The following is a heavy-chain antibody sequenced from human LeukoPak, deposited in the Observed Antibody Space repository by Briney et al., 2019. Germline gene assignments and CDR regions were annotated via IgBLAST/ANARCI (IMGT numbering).Heavy chain of an antibody. CDR2: IGHTSGA. J-gene: IGHJ4*02. V-gene: IGHV3-23*01. CDR3: ADFGSGSYIFNY. D-gene: IGHD3-10*01. CDR1: GFTFSSYA. Sequence: GRSLTLSCAASGFTFSSYAMCWVRQAPGKGPEWVATIGHTSGAWYADSVMGRFTISRDNSKSMLYLHMNSLSGEDTALYYCADFGSGSYIFNYWGQGSLVTVSS.